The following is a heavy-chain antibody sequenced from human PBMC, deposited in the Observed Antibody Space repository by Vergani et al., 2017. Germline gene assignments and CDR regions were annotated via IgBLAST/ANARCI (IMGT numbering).Heavy chain of an antibody. CDR1: GFTFSSYG. V-gene: IGHV3-30*18. J-gene: IGHJ6*03. CDR2: ISYDGSNK. Sequence: QVQLVESGGGVVQPGRSLRLSCAASGFTFSSYGMHWVRQAQAPGMAWVAGISYDGSNKYYADSLQGRFTISRDNSKNTQYLQLNSLNAEDTAVYSCAKCLLYDFWSGYQGESCYYRDVWGKGTTVTVSS. CDR3: AKCLLYDFWSGYQGESCYYRDV. D-gene: IGHD3-3*01.